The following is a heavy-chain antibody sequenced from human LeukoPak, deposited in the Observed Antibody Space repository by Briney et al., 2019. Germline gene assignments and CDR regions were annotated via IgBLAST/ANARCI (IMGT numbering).Heavy chain of an antibody. D-gene: IGHD6-6*01. V-gene: IGHV3-9*01. CDR1: GFTFDDYA. J-gene: IGHJ5*02. CDR3: ARQSIAARPYWFDP. CDR2: ISWNSGSI. Sequence: GGSLRLSCAASGFTFDDYAMHWVRQAPGKGLEWVSGISWNSGSIGYADSVKDRFTISRDNAKNSLYLQMNSLRAEDTALYYCARQSIAARPYWFDPWGQGTLVTVSS.